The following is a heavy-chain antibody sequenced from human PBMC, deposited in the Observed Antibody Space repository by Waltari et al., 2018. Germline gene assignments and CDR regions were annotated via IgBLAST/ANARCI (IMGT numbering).Heavy chain of an antibody. V-gene: IGHV4-59*01. D-gene: IGHD6-13*01. Sequence: QVQLQESGPGLVKHSETLSLTCTVSGGSISSYYWSWIRQPPGKGLEWIGYIYYSWSTNYNPSLKSRVTISVDTSKNQFSLKLSSVTAADTAVYYCARGGIAAADYWGQGTLVTVSS. CDR1: GGSISSYY. J-gene: IGHJ4*02. CDR2: IYYSWST. CDR3: ARGGIAAADY.